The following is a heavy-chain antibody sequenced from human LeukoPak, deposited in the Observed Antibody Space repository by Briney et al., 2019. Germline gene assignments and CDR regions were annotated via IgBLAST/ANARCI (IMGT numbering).Heavy chain of an antibody. V-gene: IGHV4-59*12. J-gene: IGHJ4*02. CDR3: ARTSGTYGSGSPFDY. CDR2: IYHSGST. CDR1: GASISSYY. D-gene: IGHD3-10*01. Sequence: PSETLSLTCTVSGASISSYYWSWIRQPPGKGLEWIGYIYHSGSTYYNPSLKSRVTISVDRSKNQFSLKLSSVTAADTAVYYCARTSGTYGSGSPFDYWGQGTLVTVSS.